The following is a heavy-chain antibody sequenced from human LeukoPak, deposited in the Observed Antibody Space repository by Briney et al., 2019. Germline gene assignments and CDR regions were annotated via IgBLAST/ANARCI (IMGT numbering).Heavy chain of an antibody. CDR3: AREAADYDILTGSYFDY. J-gene: IGHJ4*02. CDR2: ISSSGSTI. Sequence: GGSLRLSCAASGFTFSSYEMNWVRQAPGKGLEWVSYISSSGSTIYYADSVKGRFTISRDNSKNTLYLQMNNLRAEDTAVYYCAREAADYDILTGSYFDYWGQGTLVTVSS. V-gene: IGHV3-48*03. CDR1: GFTFSSYE. D-gene: IGHD3-9*01.